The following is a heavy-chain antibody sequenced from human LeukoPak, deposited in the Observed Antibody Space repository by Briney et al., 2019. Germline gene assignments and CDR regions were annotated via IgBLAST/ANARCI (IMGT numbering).Heavy chain of an antibody. J-gene: IGHJ3*02. D-gene: IGHD3-10*01. CDR2: ISSSGST. CDR3: ARSLYYFGSDSFDI. CDR1: GGSISSYY. Sequence: WETLSLTCTVSGGSISSYYWSWIRQPAGKGLEWIGRISSSGSTNYNSSLKSRVTISVDTSKNQFSLKLSSVTAADTAVYYCARSLYYFGSDSFDIWGQGTMVTVSS. V-gene: IGHV4-4*07.